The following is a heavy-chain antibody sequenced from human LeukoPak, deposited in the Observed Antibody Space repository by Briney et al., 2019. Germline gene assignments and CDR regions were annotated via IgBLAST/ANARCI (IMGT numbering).Heavy chain of an antibody. CDR3: ARVTGGYYFDY. J-gene: IGHJ4*02. V-gene: IGHV1-18*01. D-gene: IGHD1-26*01. CDR2: ISAYNGNT. Sequence: GASVTVSCKASGYTFPSYGISWVRQAPGQGLEWMGWISAYNGNTNYAQKLQGRVTMTTDTSTSTAYMELRSLRSDDTAVYCCARVTGGYYFDYWGQGTLVTVSS. CDR1: GYTFPSYG.